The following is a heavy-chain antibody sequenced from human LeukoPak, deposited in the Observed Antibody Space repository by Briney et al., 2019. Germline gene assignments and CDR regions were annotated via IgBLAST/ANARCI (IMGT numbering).Heavy chain of an antibody. CDR3: ARGLEGYSAGWSRFFEY. J-gene: IGHJ4*02. V-gene: IGHV4-38-2*01. CDR2: IYHTGST. Sequence: SETLTLTCGVSGYSISRSYYWGWIRQPPGNGLEWIGNIYHTGSTYYNPSLRSRVTISVDTSKNQFFLKLTSVTAADTAVYYCARGLEGYSAGWSRFFEYWGQGTLATVSS. D-gene: IGHD6-19*01. CDR1: GYSISRSYY.